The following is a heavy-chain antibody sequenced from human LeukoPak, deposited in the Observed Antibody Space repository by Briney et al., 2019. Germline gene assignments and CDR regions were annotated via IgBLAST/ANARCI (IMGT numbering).Heavy chain of an antibody. V-gene: IGHV1-2*02. J-gene: IGHJ4*02. CDR2: INPNSGGT. CDR3: ARVGELLAAAITELDY. D-gene: IGHD6-13*01. Sequence: GASVKVSCKASGYTFTGYYMHWVRQAPGQGLEWMGWINPNSGGTNYAQKFQGRVTMTRDTSISTAYMELSRLRSDDTAVYYCARVGELLAAAITELDYWGQGTLVTVSS. CDR1: GYTFTGYY.